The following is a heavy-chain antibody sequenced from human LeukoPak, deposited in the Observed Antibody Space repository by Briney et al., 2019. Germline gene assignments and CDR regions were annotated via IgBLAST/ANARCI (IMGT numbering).Heavy chain of an antibody. J-gene: IGHJ3*02. Sequence: PGGSLRLSCAASGFTVSSTHMVWVRQAPGKGLEWVSDIYTGGNSYYAGSVQGRFIISRDISKNTLYLQMNSLRAEDSALYYCARGGRGSAAVVAPRSFDIWGQGTMVTVSS. V-gene: IGHV3-53*01. CDR3: ARGGRGSAAVVAPRSFDI. CDR2: IYTGGNS. D-gene: IGHD3-22*01. CDR1: GFTVSSTH.